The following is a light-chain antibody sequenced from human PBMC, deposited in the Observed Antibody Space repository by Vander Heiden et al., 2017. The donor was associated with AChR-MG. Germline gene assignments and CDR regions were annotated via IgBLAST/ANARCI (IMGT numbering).Light chain of an antibody. Sequence: SPPTQPASVSGSPGQSITISCTGTSSDVGSYNYVSWYQQHPGKAPKLMIYDVSYRPSGVSNRFSGSKSGNAASLTISGLQAEDEADYYCSSYTGSSTVVFGGGTNLTVL. CDR3: SSYTGSSTVV. CDR1: SSDVGSYNY. V-gene: IGLV2-14*03. CDR2: DVS. J-gene: IGLJ2*01.